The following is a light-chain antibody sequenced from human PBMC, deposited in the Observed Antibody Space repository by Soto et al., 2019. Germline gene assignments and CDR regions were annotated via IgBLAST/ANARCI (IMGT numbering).Light chain of an antibody. V-gene: IGLV2-14*01. CDR2: DVS. CDR3: CSYTSSTSYV. J-gene: IGLJ1*01. CDR1: SSDVGGYNF. Sequence: QSALTQPASVSGSPGQSITISCTGTSSDVGGYNFVSWYQQHPGKAPKLMIYDVSTRPSGVSNRFSGSKSGTTASLTISGLQAEDEADYYCCSYTSSTSYVFGTWTKLTVL.